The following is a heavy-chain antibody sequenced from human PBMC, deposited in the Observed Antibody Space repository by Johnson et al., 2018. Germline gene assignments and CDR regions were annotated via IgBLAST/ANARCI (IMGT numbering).Heavy chain of an antibody. D-gene: IGHD2-21*02. CDR1: GFTFSSYG. V-gene: IGHV3-30*18. Sequence: QVQLVQSGGGVVQPGRSLRLSCTASGFTFSSYGMHWVRQAPGKGLASVAVTSYDGSNKYYADSVKGRFTIPRDNSKNTLYLQMNSLKAEDTAVYYCAKDGGCGGDCYSVYYYYMDVWGKGTTVTVSS. J-gene: IGHJ6*03. CDR2: TSYDGSNK. CDR3: AKDGGCGGDCYSVYYYYMDV.